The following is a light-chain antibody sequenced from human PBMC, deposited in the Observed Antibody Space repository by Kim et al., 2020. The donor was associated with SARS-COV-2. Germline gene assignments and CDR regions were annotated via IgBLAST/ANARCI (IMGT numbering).Light chain of an antibody. J-gene: IGKJ1*01. CDR2: EAF. Sequence: VSPGERVTLSCRASQSISSSLAWYQHKPGQPPRLLIYEAFNRATGVPARFSVSGSGTEFTLTISSLQSEDFAVYYCQRYDNWPWAFGQGTKVDIK. V-gene: IGKV3-15*01. CDR3: QRYDNWPWA. CDR1: QSISSS.